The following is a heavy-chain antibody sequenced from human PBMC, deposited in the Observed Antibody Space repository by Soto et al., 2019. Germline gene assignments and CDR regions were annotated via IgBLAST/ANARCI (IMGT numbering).Heavy chain of an antibody. V-gene: IGHV3-23*01. D-gene: IGHD6-19*01. CDR1: GFTFNSYA. J-gene: IGHJ4*02. CDR2: ISGSGGSP. Sequence: VQLLESGGGVVQPGGSLRLSCAASGFTFNSYAMHWVRQAPGKGLEWVSSISGSGGSPYYADSVKGRFIISRDNSKNTLHLQMSGLRAEDTATFYCAKDADEGIAVAATFFENWGQGTLVTVSS. CDR3: AKDADEGIAVAATFFEN.